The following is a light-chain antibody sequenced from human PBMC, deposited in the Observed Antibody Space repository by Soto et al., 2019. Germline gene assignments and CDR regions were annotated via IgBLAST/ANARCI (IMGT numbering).Light chain of an antibody. Sequence: QSVLTQPPSAPGSPGQSVTISCTGTSSDVGAYKYVSWYQQYPGKAPKLMIYEVTKRPSGVPDRFSGSKSGNTASLTVSGLQAEDEADYYCTSYVGNDIWVFGGGTQLTVL. CDR2: EVT. CDR3: TSYVGNDIWV. J-gene: IGLJ3*02. V-gene: IGLV2-8*01. CDR1: SSDVGAYKY.